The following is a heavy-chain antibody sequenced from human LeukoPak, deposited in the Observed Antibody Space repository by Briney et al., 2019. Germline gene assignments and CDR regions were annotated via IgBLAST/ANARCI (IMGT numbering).Heavy chain of an antibody. D-gene: IGHD3-3*01. V-gene: IGHV3-30*02. CDR3: AKDSDFWSGYYIDY. J-gene: IGHJ4*02. CDR2: IRYDGSNK. CDR1: GFTFSSYG. Sequence: PGGSLRLSCAASGFTFSSYGMHWVRQAPGKGLEWVAFIRYDGSNKYYADSVKGRFTISRDNSENTLYLQMNSLRAEDTAVYYCAKDSDFWSGYYIDYWGRGTLVTASS.